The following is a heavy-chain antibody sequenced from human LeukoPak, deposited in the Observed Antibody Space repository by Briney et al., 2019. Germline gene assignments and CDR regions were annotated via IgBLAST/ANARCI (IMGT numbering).Heavy chain of an antibody. CDR1: GGTFSSYA. Sequence: ASVKVSCKASGGTFSSYAISWVRQAPGQGLEWMGGIIPIFGTANYAQKFQGRVTITADESTSTAYMELSSLRSEDTAVYYCARDASYYYGMDVWGQGTMVTVSS. CDR3: ARDASYYYGMDV. J-gene: IGHJ6*02. V-gene: IGHV1-69*13. D-gene: IGHD3-16*01. CDR2: IIPIFGTA.